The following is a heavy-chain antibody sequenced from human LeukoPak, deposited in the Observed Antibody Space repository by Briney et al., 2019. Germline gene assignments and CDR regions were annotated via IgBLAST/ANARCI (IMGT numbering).Heavy chain of an antibody. Sequence: SETLSLTCAVYGGSFSGYYWSWIRQPPGKGLEWIGEINHSGSTNYSPSLKSRVTISVDTSKNQFSLKLSSVTAADTAVYYCARGFPSSSRWFDPWGQGTLVTVSS. V-gene: IGHV4-34*01. CDR3: ARGFPSSSRWFDP. D-gene: IGHD6-6*01. J-gene: IGHJ5*02. CDR1: GGSFSGYY. CDR2: INHSGST.